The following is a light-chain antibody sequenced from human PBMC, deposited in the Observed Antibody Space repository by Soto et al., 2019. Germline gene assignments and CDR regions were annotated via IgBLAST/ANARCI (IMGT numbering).Light chain of an antibody. CDR3: QTWGTGIQV. V-gene: IGLV4-69*01. CDR2: LNSDGSH. CDR1: SGHSSYA. Sequence: QTVVTQSPSASASLGASVKLTCTLSSGHSSYAIAWHQQQPEKGPRYLMKLNSDGSHSKGDGIPDRFSGSSSGAERYLTISSLHSEDEADYHCQTWGTGIQVFGGGTKLTVL. J-gene: IGLJ2*01.